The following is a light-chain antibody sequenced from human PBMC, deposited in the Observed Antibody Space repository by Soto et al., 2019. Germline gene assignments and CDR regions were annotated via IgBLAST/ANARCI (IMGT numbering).Light chain of an antibody. CDR1: SSDVGGYDF. CDR3: SSYTSSHTRV. Sequence: QSALTQPASVSGSPGQSITISCTGTSSDVGGYDFVSWYQHHPGKAPKLLIYDVNNRPSGLSYRFSGSKSGNTASLTISGLQTEVEADYYCSSYTSSHTRVFGTGTKLTVL. CDR2: DVN. V-gene: IGLV2-14*01. J-gene: IGLJ1*01.